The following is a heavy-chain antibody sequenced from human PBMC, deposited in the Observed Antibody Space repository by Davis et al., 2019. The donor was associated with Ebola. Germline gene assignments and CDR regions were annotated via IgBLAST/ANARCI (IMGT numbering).Heavy chain of an antibody. CDR1: GGSLRGYY. Sequence: SQTLSLTRAVYGGSLRGYYWSWIRPPPGKGLEWIGEINHSGSTNYNPSLKSRVTISVDTSKNQFSLKLSSVTAADTAVYYCARVEWLGYYYGMDVWGQGTTVTVSS. CDR2: INHSGST. J-gene: IGHJ6*02. V-gene: IGHV4-34*01. D-gene: IGHD3-3*01. CDR3: ARVEWLGYYYGMDV.